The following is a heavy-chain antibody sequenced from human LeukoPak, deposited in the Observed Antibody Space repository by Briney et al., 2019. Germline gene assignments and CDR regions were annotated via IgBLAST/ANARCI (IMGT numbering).Heavy chain of an antibody. CDR3: AGDSSGYPTYGMDV. D-gene: IGHD3-22*01. CDR1: GGSISSGGYS. Sequence: TSSQTLSLTCAVSGGSISSGGYSWSWIRQPPGKGLEWIGYIYHSGSTYYNPSLKSRVTISVDRSKNQFSLKLSSVTAADTAVYYCAGDSSGYPTYGMDVWGQGTTVTVSS. CDR2: IYHSGST. J-gene: IGHJ6*02. V-gene: IGHV4-30-2*01.